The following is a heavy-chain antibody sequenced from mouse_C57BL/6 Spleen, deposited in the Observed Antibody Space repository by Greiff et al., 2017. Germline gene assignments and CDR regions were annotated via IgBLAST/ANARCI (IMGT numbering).Heavy chain of an antibody. J-gene: IGHJ4*01. CDR1: GYTFTSYW. V-gene: IGHV1-72*01. CDR3: ARGAMDY. CDR2: IDPNSGGT. Sequence: QVQLQQSGAELVKPGASVKLSCKASGYTFTSYWMHWVKQRPGRGLEWIGRIDPNSGGTKYTEKFKSKATLTVDTPSSPAYMQLSSLTSEDSAVYYCARGAMDYWGQGTSVTVSS.